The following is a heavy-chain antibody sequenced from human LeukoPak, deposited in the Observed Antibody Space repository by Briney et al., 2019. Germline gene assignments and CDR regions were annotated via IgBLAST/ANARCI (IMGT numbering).Heavy chain of an antibody. Sequence: SETLSLTCTVSGDSISSYYWSWIRQPPGKGLEWIGYIYYSGSTNYNPSLRSRVTISVDTSKNQFSLKLSSVTAADTAVYYCARGRDIVVVPAAIGERPYYYYGMDVWGQGTTVTVSS. CDR1: GDSISSYY. CDR2: IYYSGST. CDR3: ARGRDIVVVPAAIGERPYYYYGMDV. D-gene: IGHD2-2*01. J-gene: IGHJ6*02. V-gene: IGHV4-59*12.